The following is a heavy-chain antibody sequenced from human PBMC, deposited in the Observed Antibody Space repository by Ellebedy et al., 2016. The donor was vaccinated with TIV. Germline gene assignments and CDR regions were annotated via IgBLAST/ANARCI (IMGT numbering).Heavy chain of an antibody. CDR2: ISGDGDNT. Sequence: GGSLRLXXAASGFTFSSFAMSWVRLAPGKRLEWVSAISGDGDNTFYADSVKGRFTISRDNSKNTVYLQMNNLRDEDTAVYYCAREAQGGYSSGFDYWGQGILVTVSS. D-gene: IGHD5-18*01. J-gene: IGHJ4*02. CDR1: GFTFSSFA. CDR3: AREAQGGYSSGFDY. V-gene: IGHV3-23*01.